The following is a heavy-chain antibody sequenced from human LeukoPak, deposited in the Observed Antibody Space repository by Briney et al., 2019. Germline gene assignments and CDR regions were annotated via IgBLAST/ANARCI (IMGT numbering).Heavy chain of an antibody. CDR1: GFTFSNAW. CDR3: TTATVGATWVWFDP. CDR2: IKSKTDGGTT. Sequence: PGGSLRLSCAASGFTFSNAWMSWVRQAPGKGLEWVGRIKSKTDGGTTDYAAPVKGRFTISRDGSKNTPYLQMNSLKTEDTAVYYCTTATVGATWVWFDPWGQGTLVTVSS. J-gene: IGHJ5*02. D-gene: IGHD1-26*01. V-gene: IGHV3-15*01.